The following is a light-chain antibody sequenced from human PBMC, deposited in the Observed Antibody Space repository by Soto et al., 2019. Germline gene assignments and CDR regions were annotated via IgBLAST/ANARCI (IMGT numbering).Light chain of an antibody. CDR1: TSNFGTKS. CDR2: NSD. Sequence: QSVLTQPPSASGTPGQRGTISCSGATSNFGTKSVNWYQHLPGAAPRLLIYNSDQRPSGVPDRFSGSKSGTSASLAISGLQSADEGDYFCASWDDSLHGPLFGGGTKLTVL. CDR3: ASWDDSLHGPL. V-gene: IGLV1-44*01. J-gene: IGLJ2*01.